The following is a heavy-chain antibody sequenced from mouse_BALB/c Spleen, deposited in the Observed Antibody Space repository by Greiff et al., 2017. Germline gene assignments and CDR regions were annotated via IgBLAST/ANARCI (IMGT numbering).Heavy chain of an antibody. D-gene: IGHD1-1*01. J-gene: IGHJ4*01. CDR2: IYPGDGDT. V-gene: IGHV1-87*01. CDR1: GYTFTSYW. CDR3: ARLGYGAMDY. Sequence: VQLQQSGAELARPGASVKLSCKASGYTFTSYWMQWVKQRPGQGLEWIGAIYPGDGDTRYTQKFKGKATLTADKSSSTAYMQLSSLASEDSAVYYCARLGYGAMDYWGQGTSVTVSS.